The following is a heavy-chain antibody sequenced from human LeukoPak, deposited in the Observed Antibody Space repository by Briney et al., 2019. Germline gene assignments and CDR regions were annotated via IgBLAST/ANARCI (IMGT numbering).Heavy chain of an antibody. D-gene: IGHD3-22*01. CDR1: GFTFSGYS. CDR2: ISSSSSYI. J-gene: IGHJ3*02. CDR3: ARGVITPSIYGAFDI. V-gene: IGHV3-21*01. Sequence: GGSLRLSCAASGFTFSGYSMNWVRQAPGKGLEWVSSISSSSSYIYYAGSVKGRYTISRDNAKNSLYLQMNSLRAEDTAVDYCARGVITPSIYGAFDIWGQGTMVTVSS.